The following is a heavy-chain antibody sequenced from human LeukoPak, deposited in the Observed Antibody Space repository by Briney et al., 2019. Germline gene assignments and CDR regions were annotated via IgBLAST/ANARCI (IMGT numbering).Heavy chain of an antibody. CDR3: ARLSGYSYGNYNYYYMDV. Sequence: SETLSLTCTVSGGSISSYYWSWIRQPPGKGLEWIGYIYYSGSTNYNPSLKSRVTISVDTSKNQVSLKLSSVTAADTAVYYCARLSGYSYGNYNYYYMDVWGKGTTVTISS. CDR1: GGSISSYY. J-gene: IGHJ6*03. D-gene: IGHD5-18*01. CDR2: IYYSGST. V-gene: IGHV4-59*01.